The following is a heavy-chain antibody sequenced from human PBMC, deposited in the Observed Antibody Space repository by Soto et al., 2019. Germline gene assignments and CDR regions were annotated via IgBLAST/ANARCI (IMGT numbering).Heavy chain of an antibody. V-gene: IGHV2-5*02. Sequence: QITLREAGPTLVQPTQTLTLTCTFSGFSLSTTGAGVAWIRQPPGKALEWLALLYWDGDKRYTPALKNRLSIAKDPSRNQVVLKMTNMAPMDTATYYCAKDVSDYWGQGTLVTVSS. CDR2: LYWDGDK. J-gene: IGHJ4*02. CDR3: AKDVSDY. CDR1: GFSLSTTGAG.